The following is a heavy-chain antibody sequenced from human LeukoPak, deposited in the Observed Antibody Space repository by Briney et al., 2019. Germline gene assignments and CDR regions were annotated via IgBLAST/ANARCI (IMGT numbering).Heavy chain of an antibody. Sequence: GGSLRLSCAASGFTFSSYAMSWVRQAPGKGLEWVSAISGSGGSTYYADFVKGLFTIPRDNSKNTLYLQMNSLRAEDTAVYYCAKGYYYSSGSYYPFDVWGQGTTVTVSS. V-gene: IGHV3-23*01. CDR2: ISGSGGST. J-gene: IGHJ6*02. CDR1: GFTFSSYA. D-gene: IGHD3-10*01. CDR3: AKGYYYSSGSYYPFDV.